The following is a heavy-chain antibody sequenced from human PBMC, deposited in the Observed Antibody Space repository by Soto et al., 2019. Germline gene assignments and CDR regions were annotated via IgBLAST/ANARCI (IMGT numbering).Heavy chain of an antibody. J-gene: IGHJ6*02. V-gene: IGHV1-58*01. D-gene: IGHD1-7*01. CDR3: AADPGTSYYYYYGMDV. Sequence: SVKVSCKASGFTFTSSAVRWVRQARGERLEWIGWIVVGSGNTNYAQKFQERVTITRDMSTSTAYMELSSLRSEDTAVYYCAADPGTSYYYYYGMDVWGQGTTVTVSS. CDR1: GFTFTSSA. CDR2: IVVGSGNT.